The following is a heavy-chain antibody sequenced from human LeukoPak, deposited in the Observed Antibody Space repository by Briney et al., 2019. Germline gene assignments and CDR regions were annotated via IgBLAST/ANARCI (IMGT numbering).Heavy chain of an antibody. Sequence: SETLSLTCTVSGVSISTYYWSWIPQPPGQGQEWIGYISYSGSTNYNPSLKSRVTISVDTSKNHFSLKLSSVTAAGTAVYYCARHANRVNYYGMDVWGQGTTVTVSS. V-gene: IGHV4-59*08. CDR3: ARHANRVNYYGMDV. CDR1: GVSISTYY. CDR2: ISYSGST. J-gene: IGHJ6*02. D-gene: IGHD1-14*01.